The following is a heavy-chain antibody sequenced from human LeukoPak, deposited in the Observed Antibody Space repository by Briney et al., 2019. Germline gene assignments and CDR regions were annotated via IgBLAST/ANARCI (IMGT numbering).Heavy chain of an antibody. D-gene: IGHD2-15*01. CDR2: INPNSGGT. CDR3: ARDPGYRSGGIHYSFDY. CDR1: GYTFSDYY. V-gene: IGHV1-2*02. J-gene: IGHJ4*02. Sequence: ASVKVSCKASGYTFSDYYIHWVRQAPGQGLEWMGWINPNSGGTMYAQKFQGRVTMTRDTSISTAYMGVTRLRFDDTAVFYCARDPGYRSGGIHYSFDYWGQGTLVTVSS.